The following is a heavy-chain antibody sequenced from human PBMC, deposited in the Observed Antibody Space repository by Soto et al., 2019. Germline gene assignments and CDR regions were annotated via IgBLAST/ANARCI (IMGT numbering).Heavy chain of an antibody. V-gene: IGHV3-23*01. CDR2: IGGSGGYT. D-gene: IGHD6-19*01. Sequence: EVQILESGGGLVQPGGSLRVSCAASGFTFSSYAMTWVRQAPGKGLEWVSSIGGSGGYTYYLDSVKGRFTISRDNSKNTLYLQMNSLRPEDTAVYYCAKGYISGWSEGYFDYWGQGTLITVSS. J-gene: IGHJ4*02. CDR1: GFTFSSYA. CDR3: AKGYISGWSEGYFDY.